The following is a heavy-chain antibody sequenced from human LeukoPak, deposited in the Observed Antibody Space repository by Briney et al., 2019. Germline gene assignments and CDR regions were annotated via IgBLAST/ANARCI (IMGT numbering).Heavy chain of an antibody. CDR2: IYYTGSS. V-gene: IGHV4-39*07. Sequence: SETLSLTCTVFGYSISSGSGYYWGWIRQPPGKGLEWIASIYYTGSSHYNPSLKSRVTISVDTSKNQFSLKLSSVTAADTAVYYCASYYDILTGYYNNEEAFDIWGQGTMVTVSS. CDR1: GYSISSGSGYY. CDR3: ASYYDILTGYYNNEEAFDI. D-gene: IGHD3-9*01. J-gene: IGHJ3*02.